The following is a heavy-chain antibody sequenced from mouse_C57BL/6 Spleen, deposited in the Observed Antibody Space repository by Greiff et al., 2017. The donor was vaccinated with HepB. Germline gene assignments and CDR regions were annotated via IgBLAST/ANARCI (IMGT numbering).Heavy chain of an antibody. D-gene: IGHD2-4*01. Sequence: DVMLVESGEGLVKPGGSLKLSCAASGFTFSSYAMSWVRQTPEKRLEWVAYISSGGDYIYYADTVKGRFTISRDNARNTLYLQMSSLKSEDTAMYYCTSDYDYDGAYWGQGTLVTVSA. CDR2: ISSGGDYI. CDR1: GFTFSSYA. CDR3: TSDYDYDGAY. J-gene: IGHJ3*01. V-gene: IGHV5-9-1*02.